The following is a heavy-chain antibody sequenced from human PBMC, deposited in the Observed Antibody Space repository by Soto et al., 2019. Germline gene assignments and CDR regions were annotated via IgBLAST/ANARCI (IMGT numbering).Heavy chain of an antibody. CDR2: ISSSSSYI. CDR1: GFTFSSYS. V-gene: IGHV3-21*01. D-gene: IGHD3-10*01. Sequence: GGSLRLSGAASGFTFSSYSMNWVRQAPGKGLEWVSSISSSSSYIYYADSVKGRFTISRDNAKNSLYLQMNSLRAEDTAVYYCARDGTLLWFGELSYYYYGMDVWGQGTTVTVSS. J-gene: IGHJ6*02. CDR3: ARDGTLLWFGELSYYYYGMDV.